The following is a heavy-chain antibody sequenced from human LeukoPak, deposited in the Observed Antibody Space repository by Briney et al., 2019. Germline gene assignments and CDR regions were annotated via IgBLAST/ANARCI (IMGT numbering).Heavy chain of an antibody. J-gene: IGHJ5*02. CDR1: GFTFSSYW. V-gene: IGHV3-74*01. CDR3: ARAGDRDSFDP. CDR2: INSDGSST. D-gene: IGHD3-16*01. Sequence: GGSLRLSCAASGFTFSSYWMHWVRQAPGKGLVWVSRINSDGSSTSYADSVKGRFTISRDNAKNTLYLQMNSLRAEDTAVYYCARAGDRDSFDPWGQGTLVTVSS.